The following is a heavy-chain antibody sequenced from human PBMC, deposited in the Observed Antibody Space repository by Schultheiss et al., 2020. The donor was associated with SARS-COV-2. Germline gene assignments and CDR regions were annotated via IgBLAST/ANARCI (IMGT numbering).Heavy chain of an antibody. CDR2: IYHSGST. CDR3: ARGASIAARPKRVTYYYYYMDV. CDR1: GYSISSGYY. Sequence: SETLSLTCAVSGYSISSGYYWGWIRQPPGKGLEWIGSIYHSGSTNYNPSLKSRVTISVDTSKNQFSLKLSSVTAADTAVYYCARGASIAARPKRVTYYYYYMDVWGKGTTVTVSS. V-gene: IGHV4-38-2*01. J-gene: IGHJ6*03. D-gene: IGHD6-6*01.